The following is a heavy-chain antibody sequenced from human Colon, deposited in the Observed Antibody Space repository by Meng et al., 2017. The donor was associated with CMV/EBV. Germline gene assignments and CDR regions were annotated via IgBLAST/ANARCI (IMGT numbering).Heavy chain of an antibody. D-gene: IGHD3-16*01. V-gene: IGHV3-30-3*01. CDR3: ARDPTFGMGGYFDS. J-gene: IGHJ4*03. CDR2: ISYDGNMQ. CDR1: CFPFRDDA. Sequence: ASCFPFRDDAFHWVRQAPGKGLEWLSFISYDGNMQFYADSVQGRFTMSRDNSDNTVHLQMNSLRVEDTALYYCARDPTFGMGGYFDSWGQGTLVTVSS.